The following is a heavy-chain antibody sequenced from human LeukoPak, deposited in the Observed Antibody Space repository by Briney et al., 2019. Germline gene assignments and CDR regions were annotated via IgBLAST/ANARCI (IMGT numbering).Heavy chain of an antibody. CDR2: INHSGST. CDR3: ARGGYDILTGYHANNWFDP. V-gene: IGHV4-34*01. CDR1: GGSFSRYY. D-gene: IGHD3-9*01. J-gene: IGHJ5*02. Sequence: SETLSLTCAVYGGSFSRYYWSWIRQPPGKGLEWIGEINHSGSTNYNPSLKSRVTISVDTSKNQFSLKLSSVTAADTAVYYCARGGYDILTGYHANNWFDPWGQGTLVTVSS.